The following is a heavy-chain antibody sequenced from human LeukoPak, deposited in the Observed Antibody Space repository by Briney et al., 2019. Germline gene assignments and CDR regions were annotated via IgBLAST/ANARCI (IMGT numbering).Heavy chain of an antibody. CDR3: ARDGVGIVGATILFDY. D-gene: IGHD1-26*01. CDR1: GFIVSSNY. Sequence: PGGSLRLSCAASGFIVSSNYMSWVRQAPGKGLEWVSYISSSSSTIYYADSVKGRFTISRDNAKNSLYLQMNSLRAEDTAVYYCARDGVGIVGATILFDYWGQGTLVTVSS. CDR2: ISSSSSTI. V-gene: IGHV3-48*01. J-gene: IGHJ4*02.